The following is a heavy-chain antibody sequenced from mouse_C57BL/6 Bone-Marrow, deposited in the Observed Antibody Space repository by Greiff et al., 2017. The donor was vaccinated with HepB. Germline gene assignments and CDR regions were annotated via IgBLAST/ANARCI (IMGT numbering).Heavy chain of an antibody. CDR1: GYTFTSYW. Sequence: QVQLQQPGAELVRPGSSVKLSCKASGYTFTSYWMHWVKQRPIQGLEWIGNIDPSDSETHYNQKFKDKATLTVDKSSSTAYMQLSSLTSEDSAVYYCARSIYYVSSRGVAYWGQGTLVTVSA. D-gene: IGHD1-1*01. CDR3: ARSIYYVSSRGVAY. J-gene: IGHJ3*01. CDR2: IDPSDSET. V-gene: IGHV1-52*01.